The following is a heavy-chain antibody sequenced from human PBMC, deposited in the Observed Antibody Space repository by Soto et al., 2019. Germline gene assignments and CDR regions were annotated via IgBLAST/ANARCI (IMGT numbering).Heavy chain of an antibody. CDR3: ARGLPDGSGQYCDY. D-gene: IGHD3-10*01. J-gene: IGHJ4*02. Sequence: EVQLVESGGGLVKPGGSQRLSCAASGFTFSSYSMNWVRQAPGKGLEWVSSISSSSSYIYYGDSVKGRFTISRDNAKNSLYLQMNSLRAEDTAVYYCARGLPDGSGQYCDYWGQGTLVTV. CDR2: ISSSSSYI. CDR1: GFTFSSYS. V-gene: IGHV3-21*01.